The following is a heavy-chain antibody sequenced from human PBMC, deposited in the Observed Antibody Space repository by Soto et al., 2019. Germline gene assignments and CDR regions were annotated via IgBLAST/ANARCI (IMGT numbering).Heavy chain of an antibody. CDR3: AKDSPLFYYDFWSGYYWGPDYYSGMDV. V-gene: IGHV3-23*01. CDR1: GFSFSSYA. CDR2: ISGSGGST. Sequence: PGGSLRLACAASGFSFSSYAMSWVRQAPGKGLEWVSAISGSGGSTYYADSVKGRFTISRDNSKNTLYLQMNSLRAEDTAVYYCAKDSPLFYYDFWSGYYWGPDYYSGMDVWAQGTTVTVSS. J-gene: IGHJ6*02. D-gene: IGHD3-3*01.